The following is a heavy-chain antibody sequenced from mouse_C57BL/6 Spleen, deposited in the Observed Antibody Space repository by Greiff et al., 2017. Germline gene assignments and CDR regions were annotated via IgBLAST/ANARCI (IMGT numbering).Heavy chain of an antibody. CDR2: IDPSDSET. V-gene: IGHV1-52*01. CDR1: GYTFTSYW. Sequence: QVQLQQPGAELVRPGSSVKLSCKASGYTFTSYWMHWVKQRPIQGLEWIGNIDPSDSETHYNQKFKDKATLTVDKSSSTASMQLSSLTSEDSAVYYCARKGVGAWFAYWGQGTLVTVSA. D-gene: IGHD1-1*02. J-gene: IGHJ3*01. CDR3: ARKGVGAWFAY.